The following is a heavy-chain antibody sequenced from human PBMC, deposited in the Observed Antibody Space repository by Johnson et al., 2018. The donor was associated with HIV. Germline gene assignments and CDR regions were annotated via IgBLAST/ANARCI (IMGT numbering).Heavy chain of an antibody. CDR3: ARVRRWSTHPACALAI. Sequence: QMLLVESGGGVVQPGGSLRLSCVASGFTFSSYGMHWVRQAPGKGLEWVAFIRNDGSKKYYADSVKGRFTISRDNAKNSLFLQISSRRAEDTALYYCARVRRWSTHPACALAIWGQGTMVTVSS. CDR1: GFTFSSYG. D-gene: IGHD4-23*01. V-gene: IGHV3-30*02. CDR2: IRNDGSKK. J-gene: IGHJ3*02.